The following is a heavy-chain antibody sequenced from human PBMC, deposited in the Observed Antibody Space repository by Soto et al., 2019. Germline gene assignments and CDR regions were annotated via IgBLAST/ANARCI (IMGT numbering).Heavy chain of an antibody. CDR1: GGSFSGYY. J-gene: IGHJ4*02. D-gene: IGHD3-3*01. CDR2: INHSGST. Sequence: PSETLSLTCAVYGGSFSGYYWSWIRQPPGKGLEWIGEINHSGSTNYNPSLKSRVTISVDTSKNQFSLKLSSVTAADTAVYYCARSIRFLEWLFEGGDYWGQGTLVTVSS. CDR3: ARSIRFLEWLFEGGDY. V-gene: IGHV4-34*01.